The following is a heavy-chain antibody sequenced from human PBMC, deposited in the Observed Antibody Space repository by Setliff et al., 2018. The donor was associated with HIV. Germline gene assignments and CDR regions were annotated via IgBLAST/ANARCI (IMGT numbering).Heavy chain of an antibody. Sequence: SETLSLTCSVSGGSFSGYYWSWIRQPPGKGLEWIGYIYVYYSGSTHYNPSLKSRVTISVDTSKNQFSLKLSSVTAADTAVYYCATHGAQWGQGTLVTVSS. CDR2: IYVYYSGST. V-gene: IGHV4-59*04. D-gene: IGHD1-26*01. J-gene: IGHJ4*02. CDR1: GGSFSGYY. CDR3: ATHGAQ.